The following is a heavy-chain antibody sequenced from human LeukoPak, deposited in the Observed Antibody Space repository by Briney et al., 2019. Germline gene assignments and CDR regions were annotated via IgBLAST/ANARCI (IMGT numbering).Heavy chain of an antibody. V-gene: IGHV3-30*14. CDR1: GFIFSSHL. J-gene: IGHJ5*01. CDR2: ISYDGNNK. D-gene: IGHD2-15*01. CDR3: GNCNRVVAATFDS. Sequence: GRSLRHSCAAPGFIFSSHLMQSVRQARGKALGWLAVISYDGNNKYYAESVKCRFTIARDHSHSMLYLQVNSLRAEDTVVEYGGNCNRVVAATFDSWGQGTLVTVSS.